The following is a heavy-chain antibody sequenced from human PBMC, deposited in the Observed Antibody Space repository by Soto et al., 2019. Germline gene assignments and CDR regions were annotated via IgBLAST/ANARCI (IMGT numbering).Heavy chain of an antibody. V-gene: IGHV4-39*07. CDR1: GATISSYSY. CDR2: IIYSGGI. D-gene: IGHD2-15*01. Sequence: SETLCLTCNVSGATISSYSYWGWFSQPPGKGLEWIGCIIYSGGIYYNPSLQSRLTISVDTSKNQFSLKLSSVTAADTAVYYCARVRYCSGGSCYSRIDYWGQGTLVTVSS. CDR3: ARVRYCSGGSCYSRIDY. J-gene: IGHJ4*02.